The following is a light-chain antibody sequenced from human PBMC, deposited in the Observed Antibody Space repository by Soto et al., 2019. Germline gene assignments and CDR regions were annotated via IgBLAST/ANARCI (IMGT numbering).Light chain of an antibody. CDR2: DAS. Sequence: DIQMTQSPSTLSASVGDRVTITCRASQSISSWLAWYQQKPGKAPKLLIYDASSLESGVPSRFSGSGSGTEFTLASSSLQPDDFGTYYCQQYNSYRFTFGPGTKVDIK. J-gene: IGKJ3*01. CDR1: QSISSW. V-gene: IGKV1-5*01. CDR3: QQYNSYRFT.